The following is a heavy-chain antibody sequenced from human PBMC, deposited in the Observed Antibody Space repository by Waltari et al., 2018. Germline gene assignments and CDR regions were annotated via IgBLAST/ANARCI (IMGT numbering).Heavy chain of an antibody. CDR1: GFTFHSYS. V-gene: IGHV3-23*01. Sequence: EVQLLESGGALVQPGGSLTLSCAASGFTFHSYSLNWVRQAPGKGLEWVSAITSSSRSTYYADSVKGRFTISRDNSKNTAYLQMNSLRAGDTAIYYCAKGTAAFYYGMDVWGQGTTVTVSS. D-gene: IGHD3-16*01. J-gene: IGHJ6*02. CDR2: ITSSSRST. CDR3: AKGTAAFYYGMDV.